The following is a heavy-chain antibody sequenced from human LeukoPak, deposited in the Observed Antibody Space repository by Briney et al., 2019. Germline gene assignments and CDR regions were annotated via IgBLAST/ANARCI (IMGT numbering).Heavy chain of an antibody. V-gene: IGHV1-58*02. Sequence: GASVKVSCKASGFTFTRCAMQWVRQARGQRLEWIGWIVVGSGNTNYAQTFQERVTITRDMSTSTAYMELSSLRSEDMAVYYCAAADYYDSSGYYPYAFHIWGQGTMVTVSS. CDR1: GFTFTRCA. CDR3: AAADYYDSSGYYPYAFHI. J-gene: IGHJ3*02. D-gene: IGHD3-22*01. CDR2: IVVGSGNT.